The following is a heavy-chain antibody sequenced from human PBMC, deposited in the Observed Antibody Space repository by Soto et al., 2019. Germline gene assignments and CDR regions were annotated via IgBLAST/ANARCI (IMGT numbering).Heavy chain of an antibody. V-gene: IGHV3-23*01. J-gene: IGHJ3*02. CDR1: GFTFRSYD. CDR3: AKDFYDPGAFDI. D-gene: IGHD3-3*01. Sequence: EVQLLESGGGLVQPGGSLRLSCAASGFTFRSYDMSWVRQAPGKGLEWVSGISPSGGSTYYAASVKGRFTISRDNSKNTLHLQMSSLRAEDTALYYCAKDFYDPGAFDIWGQGTMDTVSS. CDR2: ISPSGGST.